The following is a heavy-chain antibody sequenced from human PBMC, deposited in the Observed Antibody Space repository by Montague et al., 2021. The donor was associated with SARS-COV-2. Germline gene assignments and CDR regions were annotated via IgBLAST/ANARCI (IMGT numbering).Heavy chain of an antibody. J-gene: IGHJ3*02. CDR1: GFILSDYY. V-gene: IGHV3-11*01. CDR2: ISGSGSKT. D-gene: IGHD5-12*01. Sequence: SLRLSCAASGFILSDYYMTWIRQAPGKGLEWASHISGSGSKTYYADSVKGRFTISRDTANNSVYLQMNFLGAEDTAVYYCARDQGGYGTLDIWGQGTMVTVSS. CDR3: ARDQGGYGTLDI.